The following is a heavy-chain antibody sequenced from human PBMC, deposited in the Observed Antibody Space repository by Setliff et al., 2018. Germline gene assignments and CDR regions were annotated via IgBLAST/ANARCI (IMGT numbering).Heavy chain of an antibody. CDR3: ARDRTMYNESSGSDY. CDR1: GYTFTSYY. V-gene: IGHV1-46*01. Sequence: AASVKVSCKASGYTFTSYYMHWVRQAPGQGLEWMGIINPSGGSTSYAQKFQGRVTMTTDTSTSTAYMELKSLKSDDTAVYYCARDRTMYNESSGSDYWGQGTLVTVSS. CDR2: INPSGGST. J-gene: IGHJ4*02. D-gene: IGHD3-22*01.